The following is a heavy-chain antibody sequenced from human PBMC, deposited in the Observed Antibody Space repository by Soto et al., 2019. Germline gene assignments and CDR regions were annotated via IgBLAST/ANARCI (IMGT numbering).Heavy chain of an antibody. CDR2: IWYDGSNK. J-gene: IGHJ3*02. V-gene: IGHV3-33*01. CDR3: ARDIRITMVRGVTSNAFDI. CDR1: GFTFSSYG. D-gene: IGHD3-10*01. Sequence: GGSLRLSCAASGFTFSSYGMHWVRQAPGKGLEWVAVIWYDGSNKYYADSVKGRFTISRDNSKNTLYLQMNSLRAEDTAVYYCARDIRITMVRGVTSNAFDIWGQGTMVTVSS.